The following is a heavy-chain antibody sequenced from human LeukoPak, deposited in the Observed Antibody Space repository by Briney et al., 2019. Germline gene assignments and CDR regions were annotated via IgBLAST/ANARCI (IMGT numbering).Heavy chain of an antibody. D-gene: IGHD3-3*01. CDR2: INPSGGST. CDR3: ASLVGWSGYYSDAFDI. CDR1: GYTFTIYY. J-gene: IGHJ3*02. V-gene: IGHV1-46*01. Sequence: ASVKVSCKASGYTFTIYYMHWVRQAPGQGLGWMGIINPSGGSTSYAQKFQGRVTMTMDTSTSTVYMELSSLRSEDTAVYYCASLVGWSGYYSDAFDIWGPGTMVTVSS.